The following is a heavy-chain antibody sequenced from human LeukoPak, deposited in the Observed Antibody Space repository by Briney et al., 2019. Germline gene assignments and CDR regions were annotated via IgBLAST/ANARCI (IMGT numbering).Heavy chain of an antibody. CDR2: IYPGDSDT. J-gene: IGHJ3*02. CDR1: GYSFTSYW. D-gene: IGHD6-19*01. CDR3: ARQDSSGWYGNRGAFDI. Sequence: GESLKISCKGSGYSFTSYWIGWVRQMPGKGLEWMGIIYPGDSDTRYRPSFQGQVTISADKSISTAYLQWSSLKASDTAMYYCARQDSSGWYGNRGAFDIWGQGTMVTVSS. V-gene: IGHV5-51*01.